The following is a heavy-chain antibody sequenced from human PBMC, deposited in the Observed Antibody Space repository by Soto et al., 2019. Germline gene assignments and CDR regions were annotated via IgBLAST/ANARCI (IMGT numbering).Heavy chain of an antibody. J-gene: IGHJ4*02. V-gene: IGHV4-59*01. CDR2: IYYSGST. CDR3: ARVQRGYSFGSFDY. CDR1: GGSISSYY. Sequence: SETLSLTCTVSGGSISSYYWTWIRQPPGKGLEWIGYIYYSGSTNYNPSLKSRVTMSVDTSKNQVSLNLNSVTAADTAVYYCARVQRGYSFGSFDYWGQGALVTVSS. D-gene: IGHD5-18*01.